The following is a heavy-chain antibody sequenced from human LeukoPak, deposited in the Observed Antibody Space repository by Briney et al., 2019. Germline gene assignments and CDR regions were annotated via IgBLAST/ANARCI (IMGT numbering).Heavy chain of an antibody. CDR3: ARSKRYCSGGSCYPHLDY. V-gene: IGHV4-59*01. Sequence: SETLSLTCSVSGGSISRFYWSWIRHFPGKGLEWIGYISDSGSTDYNPSLKSRVTISVDTSKNQFSLKLNSVTAADTAVYYCARSKRYCSGGSCYPHLDYWGQGTPVTVSS. CDR1: GGSISRFY. D-gene: IGHD2-15*01. J-gene: IGHJ4*02. CDR2: ISDSGST.